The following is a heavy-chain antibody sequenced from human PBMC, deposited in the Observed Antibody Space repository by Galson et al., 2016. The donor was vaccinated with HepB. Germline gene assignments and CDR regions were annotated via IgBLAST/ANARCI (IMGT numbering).Heavy chain of an antibody. V-gene: IGHV3-21*01. CDR3: ARDRVGSSYYMDPFDY. CDR1: EFTFSAYS. D-gene: IGHD1-26*01. CDR2: ISSVSSYI. Sequence: SLRLSCAASEFTFSAYSMNWVRQAPGKGLEWVSSISSVSSYIYYADSMKGRFTVSRDNAKNSLYLQMNSLRAEDTAVYYCARDRVGSSYYMDPFDYWGQGTPVTVSS. J-gene: IGHJ4*02.